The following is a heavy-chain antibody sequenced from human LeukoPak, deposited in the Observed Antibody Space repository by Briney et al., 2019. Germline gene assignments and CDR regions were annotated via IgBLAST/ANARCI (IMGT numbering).Heavy chain of an antibody. D-gene: IGHD1-7*01. Sequence: HWASVKVSCKASGYTFTGYFLHWVRQAPGQGPEWMGWINPDSGGTNYAQKFQGRVTMTRDTSISTAYMELSRLRSDDTAVYYCAPSNNWDYYFDYWGQGTLVTVSS. CDR2: INPDSGGT. V-gene: IGHV1-2*02. J-gene: IGHJ4*02. CDR3: APSNNWDYYFDY. CDR1: GYTFTGYF.